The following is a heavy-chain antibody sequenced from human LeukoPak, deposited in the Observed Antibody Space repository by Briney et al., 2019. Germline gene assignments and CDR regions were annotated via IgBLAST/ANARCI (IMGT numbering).Heavy chain of an antibody. CDR2: ISGSGGST. CDR3: ARCYSPHDAFDI. CDR1: GFTFSNYG. Sequence: GGTLRLSCAASGFTFSNYGMSWVRQAPGKGLEWVSAISGSGGSTNYADSVKGRFTISRDNSKNTLYLQMNSLRAEDTAVYYCARCYSPHDAFDIWGQGTMVTVSS. V-gene: IGHV3-23*01. J-gene: IGHJ3*02. D-gene: IGHD4/OR15-4a*01.